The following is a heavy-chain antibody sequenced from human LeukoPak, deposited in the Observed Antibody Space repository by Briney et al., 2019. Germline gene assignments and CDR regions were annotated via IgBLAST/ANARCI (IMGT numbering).Heavy chain of an antibody. CDR3: AKVVAGNIDYYFDY. CDR1: GFMFSNYA. D-gene: IGHD2/OR15-2a*01. J-gene: IGHJ4*02. V-gene: IGHV3-23*01. Sequence: GGSLRLSCAASGFMFSNYAMSWVRQAPGKGLEWVAGISGTGGSTHYAGSVKGRFTISRDNSKNTVYLQMRNLRVEHTAVYYCAKVVAGNIDYYFDYWGQGILVAVSS. CDR2: ISGTGGST.